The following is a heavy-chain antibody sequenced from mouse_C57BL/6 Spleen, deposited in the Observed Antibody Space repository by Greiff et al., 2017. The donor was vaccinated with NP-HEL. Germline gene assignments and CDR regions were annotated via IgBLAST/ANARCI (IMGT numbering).Heavy chain of an antibody. CDR3: ARVPFTSYYAMDY. V-gene: IGHV1-55*01. Sequence: VQLQQPGAELVKPGASVKMSCKASGYTFTSYWITWVKQRPGQGLEWIGDIYPGSGSTNYNEKFKSKATLTVDTSSSTAYMQLSSLTSEDSAVYYCARVPFTSYYAMDYWGQGTSVTVSS. CDR1: GYTFTSYW. CDR2: IYPGSGST. D-gene: IGHD5-1*01. J-gene: IGHJ4*01.